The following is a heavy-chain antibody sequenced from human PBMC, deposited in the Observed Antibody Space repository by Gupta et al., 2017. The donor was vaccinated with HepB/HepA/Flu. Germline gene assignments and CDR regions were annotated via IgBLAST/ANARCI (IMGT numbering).Heavy chain of an antibody. CDR2: IRQDGSER. CDR3: TREPLYDFWSGYLY. D-gene: IGHD3-3*01. V-gene: IGHV3-7*01. Sequence: EVYLVESGGGVVQPGGSLRLSCAASGFLFSSYWMTWVRQAPGKGPEWVANIRQDGSERNYADSVKGRFTISRDNAKKSVYLLMNGLRAEDTAVYYCTREPLYDFWSGYLYWGQGTPVTVSS. J-gene: IGHJ4*02. CDR1: GFLFSSYW.